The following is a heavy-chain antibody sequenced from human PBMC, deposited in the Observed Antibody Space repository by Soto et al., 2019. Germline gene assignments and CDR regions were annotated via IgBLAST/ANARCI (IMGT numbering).Heavy chain of an antibody. CDR3: ARVPPPVPAVDY. J-gene: IGHJ4*02. D-gene: IGHD4-17*01. CDR2: INPSGGRT. V-gene: IGHV1-46*01. CDR1: GYTFTNYY. Sequence: QVQLVQSGADVKKPGASVKVSCKASGYTFTNYYVHWVRQAPGQGLEWMGMINPSGGRTIYAQKFQDRVTITRDTSTSTVYMELSSLIAEDTAVYYCARVPPPVPAVDYWGQGTLVSVST.